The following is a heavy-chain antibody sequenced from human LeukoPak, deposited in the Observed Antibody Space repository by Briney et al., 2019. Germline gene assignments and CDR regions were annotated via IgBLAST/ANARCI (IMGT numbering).Heavy chain of an antibody. CDR3: ARDGKVTTSYYYYYYYMDV. J-gene: IGHJ6*03. D-gene: IGHD4-11*01. CDR2: ISSGGGTI. V-gene: IGHV3-48*03. CDR1: GFSFSSYE. Sequence: GGSLRLSCAASGFSFSSYEMNWVRQAPGRGLEWVSYISSGGGTINYADSAKGRFTISRDNAKNSLYLQMNSLRAEDTAVYYCARDGKVTTSYYYYYYYMDVWGKGTTVTVSS.